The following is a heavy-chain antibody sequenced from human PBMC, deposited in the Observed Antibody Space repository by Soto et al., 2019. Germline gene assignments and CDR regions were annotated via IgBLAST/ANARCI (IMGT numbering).Heavy chain of an antibody. D-gene: IGHD2-21*01. CDR2: IKKDGSEK. CDR3: AREEYSFGMDV. V-gene: IGHV3-7*01. Sequence: GGSLRLSCAAAGFPFSSYWMSWVRQAPGKGLEWVANIKKDGSEKYYVDSVKGRFTISRDNAKNSLYLQMNSLRAEDTAMYYCAREEYSFGMDVWGQGT. CDR1: GFPFSSYW. J-gene: IGHJ6*02.